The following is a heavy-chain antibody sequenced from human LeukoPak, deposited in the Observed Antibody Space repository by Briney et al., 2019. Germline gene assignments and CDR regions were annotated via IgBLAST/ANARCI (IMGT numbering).Heavy chain of an antibody. D-gene: IGHD6-19*01. J-gene: IGHJ4*02. CDR1: GGSFSGYY. V-gene: IGHV4-34*01. CDR2: INHSGST. Sequence: PSETLSLTCAVYGGSFSGYYRSWIRQPPGKGLEWIGEINHSGSTNYNPSLKSRVTISVGTSKNQFSLKLSSVTAADTAVYYCASSTRGGWYWFDYWGQGTLVTVSS. CDR3: ASSTRGGWYWFDY.